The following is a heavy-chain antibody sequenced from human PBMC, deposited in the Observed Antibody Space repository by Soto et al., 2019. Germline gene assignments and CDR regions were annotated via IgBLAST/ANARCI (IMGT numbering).Heavy chain of an antibody. CDR2: IDWDDDK. CDR3: ARTLIYCYGPHCDLLYF. Sequence: SGPTLVNPTQTLTLTCTFSGFSLSTSGMCVSWIRQPPGKALEWLALIDWDDDKYYSTSLKTRLTISKDTSKNQVGLTMTNMNPVDTATYYCARTLIYCYGPHCDLLYFCGRGTTVTGS. J-gene: IGHJ6*02. V-gene: IGHV2-70*01. D-gene: IGHD5-18*01. CDR1: GFSLSTSGMC.